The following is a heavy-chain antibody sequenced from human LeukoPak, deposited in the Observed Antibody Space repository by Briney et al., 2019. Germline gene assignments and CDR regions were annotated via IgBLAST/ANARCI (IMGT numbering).Heavy chain of an antibody. V-gene: IGHV3-74*01. J-gene: IGHJ4*02. CDR3: ARMGTPTYYDYVWGSYRPYYFDY. D-gene: IGHD3-16*02. Sequence: PGGSLRLSCAASGFTFSSYWMHWVRQAPGKGLVWVSGMNSDGSRTSYADSVKGRFTISRDNAKNSLYLQMNSLRAEDTAVYYCARMGTPTYYDYVWGSYRPYYFDYWGQGTLVTVSS. CDR1: GFTFSSYW. CDR2: MNSDGSRT.